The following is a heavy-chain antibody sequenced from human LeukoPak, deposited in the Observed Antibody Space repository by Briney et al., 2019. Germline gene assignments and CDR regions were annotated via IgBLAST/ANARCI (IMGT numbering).Heavy chain of an antibody. CDR1: GGSISSYY. J-gene: IGHJ3*02. CDR2: IYYSGSI. Sequence: SETLSLTCTVSGGSISSYYWSWIRQHPGEGLEWIGYIYYSGSISYNPSLKSRVTISVDTSKNQFSLKLNSVTAADTAVYYCARVPFYYYYRGAFDIWGQGTMVTVSS. D-gene: IGHD3-10*01. CDR3: ARVPFYYYYRGAFDI. V-gene: IGHV4-59*06.